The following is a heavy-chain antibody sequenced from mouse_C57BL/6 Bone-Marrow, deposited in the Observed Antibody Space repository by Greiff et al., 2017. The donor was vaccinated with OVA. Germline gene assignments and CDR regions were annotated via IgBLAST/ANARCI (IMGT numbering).Heavy chain of an antibody. V-gene: IGHV1-26*01. J-gene: IGHJ2*01. CDR2: INPNNGGT. CDR1: GYTFTDYY. CDR3: AQYYDGRDY. Sequence: EVQLQQSGPELVKPGASVKISCKASGYTFTDYYMNWVKQSHGKSLEWIGDINPNNGGTSYNQKFKGKATITVDKSSNTAYMQLRSLTSEDSAVYYCAQYYDGRDYWGQGTTLTVSS. D-gene: IGHD1-1*01.